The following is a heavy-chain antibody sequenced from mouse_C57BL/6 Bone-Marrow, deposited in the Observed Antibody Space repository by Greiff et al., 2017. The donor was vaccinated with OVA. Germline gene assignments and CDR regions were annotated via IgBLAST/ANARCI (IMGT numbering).Heavy chain of an antibody. CDR2: ISDGGSYT. CDR1: GFTFSSYA. Sequence: DVKLVESGGGLVKPGGSLKLSCAASGFTFSSYAMSWVRQTPEKRLEWVATISDGGSYTYYPDNVKGRFTIARDNAKNNLDLQMSHLNSEDTAMYYCARGNYGPWFAYWGQGTLVTVSA. D-gene: IGHD1-1*01. CDR3: ARGNYGPWFAY. V-gene: IGHV5-4*03. J-gene: IGHJ3*01.